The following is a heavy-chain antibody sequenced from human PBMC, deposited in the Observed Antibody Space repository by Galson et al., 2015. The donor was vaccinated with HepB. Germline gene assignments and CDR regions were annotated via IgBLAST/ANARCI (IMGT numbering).Heavy chain of an antibody. CDR1: GYSFTSYW. CDR2: IDPSDSYT. Sequence: QSGAEVKKPGESLKISCKGSGYSFTSYWIGWVRQMPGKGLEWMGRIDPSDSYTNYSPSFQGHVTISADKSISTAYLQWSSLKASDTAMYYCARRHCSSTSCYTGFDYWGQGTLVTVSS. CDR3: ARRHCSSTSCYTGFDY. V-gene: IGHV5-10-1*01. D-gene: IGHD2-2*02. J-gene: IGHJ4*02.